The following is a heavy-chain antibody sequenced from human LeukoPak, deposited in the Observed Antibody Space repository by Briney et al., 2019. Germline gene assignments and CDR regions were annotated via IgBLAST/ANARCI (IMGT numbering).Heavy chain of an antibody. CDR1: GGTFSSYA. V-gene: IGHV1-69*01. D-gene: IGHD2-2*01. J-gene: IGHJ4*02. Sequence: SVKVSCKASGGTFSSYAISWVRQAPGQGLEWMGGIIPIFGTANYAQKFPGRVTITADESTSTAYTELSSLRSEDTAVYYCARDGWGSTSSLDYWGQGTLVTVSS. CDR3: ARDGWGSTSSLDY. CDR2: IIPIFGTA.